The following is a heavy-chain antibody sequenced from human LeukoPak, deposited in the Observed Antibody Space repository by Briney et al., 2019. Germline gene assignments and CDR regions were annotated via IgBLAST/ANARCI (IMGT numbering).Heavy chain of an antibody. CDR3: ARVAWGHRGGSCFDP. Sequence: SETLSLTCTVSGGSISSHYWSWIRQPAGKGLEWIGRIYTSGSTDYNPSLKSRVTMSVDTSKNQFSLKLSSVTAADTAVYYCARVAWGHRGGSCFDPWGQGTLVTVSS. CDR1: GGSISSHY. D-gene: IGHD2-15*01. J-gene: IGHJ5*02. V-gene: IGHV4-4*07. CDR2: IYTSGST.